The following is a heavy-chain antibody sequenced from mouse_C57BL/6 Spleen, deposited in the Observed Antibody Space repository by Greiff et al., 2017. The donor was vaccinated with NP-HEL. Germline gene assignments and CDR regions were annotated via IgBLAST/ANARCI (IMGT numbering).Heavy chain of an antibody. Sequence: QVQLQQSGPELVKPGASVKISCKASGYAFSSSWMNWVKQRPGKGLEWIGRIYPGDGDTTYHGKFKGKATLTADKSSSTAYMQLSSLTSEDSAVYFCAREAYYDYEGRNAMDDWGQGTSVTVSA. CDR3: AREAYYDYEGRNAMDD. V-gene: IGHV1-82*01. D-gene: IGHD2-4*01. CDR1: GYAFSSSW. J-gene: IGHJ4*01. CDR2: IYPGDGDT.